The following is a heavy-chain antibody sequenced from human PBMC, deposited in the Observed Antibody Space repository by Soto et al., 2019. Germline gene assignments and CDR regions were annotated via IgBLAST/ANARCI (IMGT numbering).Heavy chain of an antibody. Sequence: QVQLQESGPGLVKPSETLSLTCTVSGGSISSFYWSWIRQPPGKGLEWIGYIFYSGSTNYNPSLKSRLTISIDTSKNQFSLKVISLTAADTAVYYCARHVRRLGSSYVYSFDYWGQGTLVTVSS. CDR3: ARHVRRLGSSYVYSFDY. CDR1: GGSISSFY. D-gene: IGHD3-16*01. V-gene: IGHV4-59*08. J-gene: IGHJ4*02. CDR2: IFYSGST.